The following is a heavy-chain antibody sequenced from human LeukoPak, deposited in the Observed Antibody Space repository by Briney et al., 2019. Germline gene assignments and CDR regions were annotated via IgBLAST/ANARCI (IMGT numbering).Heavy chain of an antibody. D-gene: IGHD3-22*01. CDR1: GFTFNNYA. Sequence: GGSLILSCAASGFTFNNYAMSWVRQAPGKGLEWVSAISGSGGSTYYTDSVTGRFTISRDNSKNTLYLQMNSLRAEDTALYYCASLDYFDSSDYGDYWGQGTLVTVSS. V-gene: IGHV3-23*01. CDR2: ISGSGGST. CDR3: ASLDYFDSSDYGDY. J-gene: IGHJ4*02.